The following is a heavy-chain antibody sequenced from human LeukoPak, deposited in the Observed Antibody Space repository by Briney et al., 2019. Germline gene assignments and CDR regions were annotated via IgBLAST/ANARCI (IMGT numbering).Heavy chain of an antibody. V-gene: IGHV4-59*01. CDR2: IYYSGRT. CDR3: TTGGGYLTDY. D-gene: IGHD3-16*01. CDR1: GGSISSDH. J-gene: IGHJ4*02. Sequence: PSETLSLTCSVSGGSISSDHWNWIRQTPGKGLEWIGCIYYSGRTYYNPSLKSRVTISADTSRSQFFLKLTSVTAADTATYYCTTGGGYLTDYWGQGTLVTVSS.